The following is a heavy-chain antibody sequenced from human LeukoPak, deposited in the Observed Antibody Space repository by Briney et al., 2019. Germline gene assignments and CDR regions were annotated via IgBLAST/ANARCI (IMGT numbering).Heavy chain of an antibody. J-gene: IGHJ6*02. CDR2: IIPILGIA. V-gene: IGHV1-69*04. D-gene: IGHD6-13*01. Sequence: ASVKVSCKVSGYTLTELSMHWVRQAPGKGLEWMGRIIPILGIANYAQKFQGRVTITADKSTSTAYMELSSLRSEDTAVYYCARDQREQQLVDNYYYYGMDVWGQGTTVTVSS. CDR3: ARDQREQQLVDNYYYYGMDV. CDR1: GYTLTELS.